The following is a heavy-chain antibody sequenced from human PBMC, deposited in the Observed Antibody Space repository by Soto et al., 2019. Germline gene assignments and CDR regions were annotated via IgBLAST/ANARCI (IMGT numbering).Heavy chain of an antibody. CDR2: MFYDGDT. CDR1: DDCIRSGHY. V-gene: IGHV4-38-2*01. CDR3: CRDSSSSFSY. D-gene: IGHD6-6*01. Sequence: PSGSLYLTCAVCDDCIRSGHYGAWIRQPPGKGLEWIASMFYDGDTYHNPSLKSRVSISVDTSKNQFSLTLTSVTAADTAVYFCCRDSSSSFSYWGQGILVTVSS. J-gene: IGHJ1*01.